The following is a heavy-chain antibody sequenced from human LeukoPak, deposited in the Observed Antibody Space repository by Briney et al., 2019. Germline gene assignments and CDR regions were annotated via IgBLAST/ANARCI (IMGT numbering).Heavy chain of an antibody. V-gene: IGHV3-53*01. CDR3: ARGLKYSSGWYYFDY. CDR2: IYSGGST. Sequence: GGSLRLSCAASGFTVSNNYMNWVRQAPGKGLEWVSVIYSGGSTYYADSVKGRFTISRDNSKNTLYLQMSSLRAEDTAVYYCARGLKYSSGWYYFDYWGQGTLVIVSS. D-gene: IGHD6-19*01. CDR1: GFTVSNNY. J-gene: IGHJ4*02.